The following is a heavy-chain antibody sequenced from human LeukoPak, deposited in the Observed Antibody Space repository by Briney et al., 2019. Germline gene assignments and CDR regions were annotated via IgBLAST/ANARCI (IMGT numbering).Heavy chain of an antibody. CDR2: IKQDGSEK. D-gene: IGHD5-18*01. CDR1: GFTFSSYW. V-gene: IGHV3-7*01. Sequence: GGSLRLSCAASGFTFSSYWMSWVRQAPGKGLEWVANIKQDGSEKYYVDSVKGRFTISRDNAKNSLYLRMNSLRAEDTAVYYCARLGRGYSYGYDNWGQGTLVTVSS. J-gene: IGHJ4*02. CDR3: ARLGRGYSYGYDN.